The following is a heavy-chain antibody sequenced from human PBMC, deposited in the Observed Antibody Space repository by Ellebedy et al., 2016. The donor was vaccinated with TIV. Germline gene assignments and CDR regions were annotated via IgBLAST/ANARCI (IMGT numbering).Heavy chain of an antibody. CDR2: IYYSGST. D-gene: IGHD4-17*01. CDR3: ARGFGFTTVTTPFDY. CDR1: GGSISSYY. Sequence: SETLSLTCTVSGGSISSYYWSWIRQPPGKGLEWIGYIYYSGSTNYNPSLKSRVTISVDTSKNQFSLKLSSVTAADTAVYYCARGFGFTTVTTPFDYWGQGTLVTVSS. V-gene: IGHV4-59*01. J-gene: IGHJ4*02.